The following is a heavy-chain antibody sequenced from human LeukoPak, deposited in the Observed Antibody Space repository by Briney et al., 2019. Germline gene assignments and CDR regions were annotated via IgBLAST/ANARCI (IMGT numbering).Heavy chain of an antibody. CDR3: ARAPTRGYYYYMDV. J-gene: IGHJ6*03. Sequence: SETLSLTCTVSGGSISSYYWSWIRQPPGKGLEWIGYIYYSGSTNHNPSLKSRVTISVDTSKNQFSLKLSSVTAADTAVYYCARAPTRGYYYYMDVWGKGTTVNVSS. CDR1: GGSISSYY. CDR2: IYYSGST. D-gene: IGHD4-11*01. V-gene: IGHV4-59*01.